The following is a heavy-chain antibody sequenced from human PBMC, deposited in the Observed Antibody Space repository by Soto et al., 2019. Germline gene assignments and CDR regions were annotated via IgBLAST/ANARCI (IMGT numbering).Heavy chain of an antibody. V-gene: IGHV1-69*06. Sequence: SVKVSCKASGGTFSSYAISWVRQAPGQGLEWMGGIIPIFGTANYAQKFQGRVTITADKSTSTACMELSSLRSEDTAVYYCASTPFDIVVVPAADTRYHYGMDVWGQGTTDTVSS. CDR3: ASTPFDIVVVPAADTRYHYGMDV. D-gene: IGHD2-2*01. CDR2: IIPIFGTA. J-gene: IGHJ6*02. CDR1: GGTFSSYA.